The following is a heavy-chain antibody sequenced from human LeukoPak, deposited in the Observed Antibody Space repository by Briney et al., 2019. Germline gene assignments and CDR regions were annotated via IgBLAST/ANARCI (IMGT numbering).Heavy chain of an antibody. Sequence: GSLRLSCAASGFSFDDYAMHWVRQAPGKGLEWIGYKSYSGSTNYNPSLKSRVTISVDTSKNQFSLKLTSVTAADTAVYYCARVPGDYPLNWFDAWGQGTLVTVSS. CDR3: ARVPGDYPLNWFDA. J-gene: IGHJ5*02. CDR2: KSYSGST. D-gene: IGHD7-27*01. CDR1: GFSFDDYA. V-gene: IGHV4-59*01.